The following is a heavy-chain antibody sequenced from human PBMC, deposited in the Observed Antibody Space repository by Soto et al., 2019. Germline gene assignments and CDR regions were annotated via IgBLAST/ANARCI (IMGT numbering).Heavy chain of an antibody. CDR3: ARDGKYCGGDCFLNWFDP. V-gene: IGHV1-69*06. CDR1: GGTFSSYA. J-gene: IGHJ5*02. D-gene: IGHD2-21*02. Sequence: SVKFSCKASGGTFSSYAISWVRQAPGQGLEWMGGIIPIFGTANYAQKFQGRVTITADKSTSTAYMELRSLRSEDTAVYYCARDGKYCGGDCFLNWFDPWGKGTLVTVSS. CDR2: IIPIFGTA.